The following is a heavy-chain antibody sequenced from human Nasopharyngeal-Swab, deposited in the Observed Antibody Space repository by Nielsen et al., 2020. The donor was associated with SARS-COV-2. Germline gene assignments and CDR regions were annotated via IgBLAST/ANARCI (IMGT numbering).Heavy chain of an antibody. CDR1: GFTFSDYY. CDR3: ARDSMPHCSSTSCRKYGMDV. J-gene: IGHJ6*02. Sequence: GGSLRLSCAASGFTFSDYYMSWIRQAPGKGLEWVSYISSSSSYTNYADSVKGRFTISRDNAKNSLYLQMNGLRAEDTAVYYCARDSMPHCSSTSCRKYGMDVWGQGTTVTVSS. V-gene: IGHV3-11*05. D-gene: IGHD2-2*01. CDR2: ISSSSSYT.